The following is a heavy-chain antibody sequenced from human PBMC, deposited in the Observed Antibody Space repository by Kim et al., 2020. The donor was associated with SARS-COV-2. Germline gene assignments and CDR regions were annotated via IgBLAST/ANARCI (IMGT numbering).Heavy chain of an antibody. V-gene: IGHV3-13*04. CDR1: GFTFSSYD. CDR3: ARGRSYGDYALYYGMDV. J-gene: IGHJ6*02. D-gene: IGHD4-17*01. CDR2: IGTAGDT. Sequence: GGSLRLSCAASGFTFSSYDMHWVRQATGKGLEWVSAIGTAGDTYYPGSVKGRFTISRENAKNSLYLQMNSLRAGDTAVYYCARGRSYGDYALYYGMDVWGQGTTVTVSS.